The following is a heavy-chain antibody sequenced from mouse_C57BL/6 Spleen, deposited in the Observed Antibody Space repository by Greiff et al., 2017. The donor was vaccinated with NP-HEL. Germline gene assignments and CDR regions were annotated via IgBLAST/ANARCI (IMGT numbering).Heavy chain of an antibody. Sequence: EVQLVESGGGLVKPGGSLKLSCAASGFTFSSYAMSWVRQTPEKRLEWVATISDGGSYTYYPDNVKGRFTISRDNAKNNLYLQMSHLKSEDTAMYYCARDTGSYGGAMDYWGQGTSVTVSS. CDR2: ISDGGSYT. V-gene: IGHV5-4*01. D-gene: IGHD1-1*01. J-gene: IGHJ4*01. CDR3: ARDTGSYGGAMDY. CDR1: GFTFSSYA.